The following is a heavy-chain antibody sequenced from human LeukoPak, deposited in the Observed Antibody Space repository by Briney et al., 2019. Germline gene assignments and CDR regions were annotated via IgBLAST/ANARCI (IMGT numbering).Heavy chain of an antibody. Sequence: PGGSLRLSCAASGLTFSDYYMSWIRQAPGKGLEWVSYISSSGSTIYYADSVKGRFTISRDNAKNSLYLQMNSLRAEDTAVYYCARGIAVAGYDAFDIWGQGTMVTVSS. J-gene: IGHJ3*02. CDR3: ARGIAVAGYDAFDI. CDR1: GLTFSDYY. D-gene: IGHD6-19*01. CDR2: ISSSGSTI. V-gene: IGHV3-11*01.